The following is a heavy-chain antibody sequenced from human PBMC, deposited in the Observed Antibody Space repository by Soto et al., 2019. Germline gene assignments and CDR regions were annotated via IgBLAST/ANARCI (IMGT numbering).Heavy chain of an antibody. V-gene: IGHV4-59*08. D-gene: IGHD5-12*01. CDR1: GGYMISYY. CDR2: IYYAGST. Sequence: QVRLQESGPGLVKPSETLSLTCTVSGGYMISYYWSWIRQPPGRGLEWIGVIYYAGSTKYNPSLNSRVTISVDTSKNQFSLTVTSVTAADTAVYYCARRIVATETFDYWGQGNLVNVSS. J-gene: IGHJ4*02. CDR3: ARRIVATETFDY.